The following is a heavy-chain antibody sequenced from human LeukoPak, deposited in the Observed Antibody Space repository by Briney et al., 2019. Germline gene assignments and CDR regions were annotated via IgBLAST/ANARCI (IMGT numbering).Heavy chain of an antibody. J-gene: IGHJ6*03. Sequence: GGSLRLSCAASGFTFSDYYMDWVRQAPGKGLEWVANIKQDGSEKYYVDSVKGRFTISRDNAKNSLYLQMNSLRGEDTAVYYCARAAYYYYYMDVWGKGTTVTVSS. V-gene: IGHV3-7*01. CDR3: ARAAYYYYYMDV. CDR2: IKQDGSEK. CDR1: GFTFSDYY.